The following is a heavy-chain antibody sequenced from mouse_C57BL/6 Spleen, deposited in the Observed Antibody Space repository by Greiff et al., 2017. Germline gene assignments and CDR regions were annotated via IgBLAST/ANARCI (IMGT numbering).Heavy chain of an antibody. CDR2: IHPNSGST. V-gene: IGHV1-64*01. Sequence: QVQLQQPGAELVKPGASVKLSCKASGYTFTSYWMHWVKQRPGQGLEWIGMIHPNSGSTNYNEKFKSKATLTVDKSSSTAYMQLSSLTSEDSAVYYCASSAGRDYYFDDWGQGTTLTVSS. D-gene: IGHD3-1*01. CDR3: ASSAGRDYYFDD. J-gene: IGHJ2*01. CDR1: GYTFTSYW.